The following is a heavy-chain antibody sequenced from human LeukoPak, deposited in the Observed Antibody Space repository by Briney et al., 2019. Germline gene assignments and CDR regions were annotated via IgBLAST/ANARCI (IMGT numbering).Heavy chain of an antibody. Sequence: SVKVSCKASGGTFSSYAISWVRQAPGQGLEWVGGIIPIFGTANYAQKFQGRVTITADESTSTAYMELSSLRSEDTAVYYCARDRTSGWYPYYFDYWGQGTLVTVSS. J-gene: IGHJ4*02. CDR2: IIPIFGTA. V-gene: IGHV1-69*13. CDR3: ARDRTSGWYPYYFDY. D-gene: IGHD6-19*01. CDR1: GGTFSSYA.